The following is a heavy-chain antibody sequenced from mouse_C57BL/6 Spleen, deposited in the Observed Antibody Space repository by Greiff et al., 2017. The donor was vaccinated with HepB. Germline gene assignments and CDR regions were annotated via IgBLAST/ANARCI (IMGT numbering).Heavy chain of an antibody. CDR1: GYAFSSYW. J-gene: IGHJ2*01. V-gene: IGHV1-80*01. D-gene: IGHD1-1*01. CDR3: ARSTTVVSYGDYFDY. CDR2: IYPGDGDT. Sequence: VQLQESGAELVKPGASVKISCKASGYAFSSYWMNWVKQRPGKGLEWIGQIYPGDGDTNYNGKFKGKATLTADKSSSTAYMQLSSLTSEDSAVYFCARSTTVVSYGDYFDYWGQGTTLTVSS.